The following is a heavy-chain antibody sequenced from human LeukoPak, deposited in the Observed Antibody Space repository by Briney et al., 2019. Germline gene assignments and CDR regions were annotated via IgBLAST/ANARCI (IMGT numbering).Heavy chain of an antibody. CDR2: ISSGGTPI. D-gene: IGHD3/OR15-3a*01. Sequence: GGSLRLSCAASGFTFRTFSMNWVRQAPGKGLEWLSYISSGGTPIYYADSVKGRFTIYRDDAQNLVYLQMNSLRAEDTAVYYCTYLRTPYYNDKWLDPWGQGALVTVSS. V-gene: IGHV3-48*04. CDR1: GFTFRTFS. CDR3: TYLRTPYYNDKWLDP. J-gene: IGHJ5*02.